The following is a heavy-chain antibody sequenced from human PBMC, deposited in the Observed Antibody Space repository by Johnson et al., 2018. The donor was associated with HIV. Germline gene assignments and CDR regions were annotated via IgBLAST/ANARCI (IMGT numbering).Heavy chain of an antibody. Sequence: VQLVESGGGVVQPGGSLRLSCAASGFTFSTYGMHWVRQAPVQGLEWVAFIRYDGSHKYFADSVKGRFTISRDNSKHTLYLQMNRLRAEDTAVDYCATDLRSGTFGFWGQGTVVTVSS. CDR1: GFTFSTYG. CDR2: IRYDGSHK. J-gene: IGHJ3*01. CDR3: ATDLRSGTFGF. V-gene: IGHV3-30*02. D-gene: IGHD1-26*01.